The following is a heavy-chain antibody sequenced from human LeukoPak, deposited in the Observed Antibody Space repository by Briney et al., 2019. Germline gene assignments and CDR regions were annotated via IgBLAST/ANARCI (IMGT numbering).Heavy chain of an antibody. CDR3: ARARDYYGSGSYET. Sequence: SVKVSCKASGGTFSSYAISWVRQAPGQGLEWMGRIIPILGIANYAQKFQGRVTITADKSTSTAYMELSSLRSEDTAVYYCARARDYYGSGSYETWGQGTLATVSS. CDR1: GGTFSSYA. D-gene: IGHD3-10*01. CDR2: IIPILGIA. J-gene: IGHJ5*02. V-gene: IGHV1-69*04.